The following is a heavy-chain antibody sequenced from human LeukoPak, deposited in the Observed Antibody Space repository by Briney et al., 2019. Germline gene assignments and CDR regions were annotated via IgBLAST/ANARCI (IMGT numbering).Heavy chain of an antibody. V-gene: IGHV6-1*01. CDR3: ARTLAAAGTSPLDY. CDR1: GDSVSSNSAA. CDR2: TYYRSKWYN. Sequence: SQTLSLTCAISGDSVSSNSAAWNWIRQSPSGGLEWLGRTYYRSKWYNDYAVSVKSRITINPDTSKNQFSLQLNSVTPEDTAVYYCARTLAAAGTSPLDYWGQGTLVTVSS. J-gene: IGHJ4*02. D-gene: IGHD6-13*01.